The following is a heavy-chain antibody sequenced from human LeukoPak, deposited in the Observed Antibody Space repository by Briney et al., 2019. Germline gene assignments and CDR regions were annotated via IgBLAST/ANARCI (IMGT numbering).Heavy chain of an antibody. CDR3: ARDRHRYRGINGDGDAFDI. J-gene: IGHJ3*02. D-gene: IGHD5-12*01. V-gene: IGHV3-53*01. CDR1: GFAVSSNY. CDR2: IYSDGST. Sequence: GGSLRLSCAASGFAVSSNYISWVRQAPGKGLEWVSIIYSDGSTFHADSVKRRFTMSRDNSKNTLDLQMNSLRAEDTAVYFCARDRHRYRGINGDGDAFDIWGQGTMVTVSS.